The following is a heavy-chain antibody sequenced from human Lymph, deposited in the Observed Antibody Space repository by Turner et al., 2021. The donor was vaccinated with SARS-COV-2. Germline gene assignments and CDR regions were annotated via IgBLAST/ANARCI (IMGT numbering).Heavy chain of an antibody. J-gene: IGHJ4*02. CDR2: IYHSGST. D-gene: IGHD2-15*01. V-gene: IGHV4-4*02. CDR1: GGSISRSNW. CDR3: ATKYCSGGRFSYFDY. Sequence: QVQLQESGPGLVKPSGTLSLTCAVSGGSISRSNWWSWVRQPPGKGLEWIGEIYHSGSTNYNPSLKRRVTISVDKSKNQFSLKLSSVTAAETAVDYCATKYCSGGRFSYFDYWGQGTLVTVSS.